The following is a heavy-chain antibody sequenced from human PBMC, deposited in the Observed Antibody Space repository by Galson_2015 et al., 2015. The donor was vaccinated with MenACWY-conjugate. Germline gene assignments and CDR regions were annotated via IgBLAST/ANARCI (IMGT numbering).Heavy chain of an antibody. CDR1: GDSVSSNSAA. Sequence: CAISGDSVSSNSAAWSWIRQSPSRGLEWLGRTYYRSRWFNDYAESVRSRITINPDTSKNQFSLQLSSVTPEDTAVYYCARDKGYLSGWSSNALNWFDSWGQG. CDR3: ARDKGYLSGWSSNALNWFDS. V-gene: IGHV6-1*01. CDR2: TYYRSRWFN. D-gene: IGHD6-19*01. J-gene: IGHJ5*02.